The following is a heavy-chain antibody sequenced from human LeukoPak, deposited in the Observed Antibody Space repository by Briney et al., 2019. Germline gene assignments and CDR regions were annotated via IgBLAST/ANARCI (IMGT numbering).Heavy chain of an antibody. V-gene: IGHV4-34*01. Sequence: SETLSLTCAVYGGSFSGYYWSWIRQPPGKGLEWIGEINHSGSTNYNPSLKSRVTISVGTSKNQFSLKLSSVTAAVTAVYYCLIMITFGGVIVSHYWGQGTLVTVSS. J-gene: IGHJ4*02. CDR2: INHSGST. CDR1: GGSFSGYY. CDR3: LIMITFGGVIVSHY. D-gene: IGHD3-16*02.